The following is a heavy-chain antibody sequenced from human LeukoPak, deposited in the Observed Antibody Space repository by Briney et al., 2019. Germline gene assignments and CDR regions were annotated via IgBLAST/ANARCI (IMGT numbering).Heavy chain of an antibody. Sequence: ASVKVSCKASGYTFTSYDINWVRQATGQGLEWMGWMNPNSGNTGYAQKFQGRVTITRNTSISTAYMELSSLRSEDTAVYYCARGTYDILTGYFSYYYYYYMDVWGKGTTVTVSS. CDR2: MNPNSGNT. J-gene: IGHJ6*03. V-gene: IGHV1-8*03. CDR1: GYTFTSYD. CDR3: ARGTYDILTGYFSYYYYYYMDV. D-gene: IGHD3-9*01.